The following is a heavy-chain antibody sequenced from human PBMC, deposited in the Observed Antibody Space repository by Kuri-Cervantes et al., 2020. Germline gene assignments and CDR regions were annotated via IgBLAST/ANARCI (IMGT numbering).Heavy chain of an antibody. D-gene: IGHD6-19*01. Sequence: SLKISCAASGFNFDDYAMHWVRQAPGKGLEWVSGISWSSGSIGYADSVEGRFTISRDNVKNSLYLQMNSLRAEDTALYYCAKSSGWSRGDYFDYWGQGTLVTVSS. CDR3: AKSSGWSRGDYFDY. J-gene: IGHJ4*02. CDR2: ISWSSGSI. V-gene: IGHV3-9*01. CDR1: GFNFDDYA.